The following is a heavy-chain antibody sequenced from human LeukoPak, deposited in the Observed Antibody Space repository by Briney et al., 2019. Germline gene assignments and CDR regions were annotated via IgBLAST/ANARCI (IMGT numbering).Heavy chain of an antibody. CDR3: ASRVAAAAVDY. J-gene: IGHJ4*02. V-gene: IGHV4-34*01. D-gene: IGHD6-13*01. Sequence: SETLSLICAVYGGSFSGYYWSWIRQPPGKGLEWIGEINHSGSTNYNPSLKSRVTISVDTSKNQFSLKLSSVTAADTAVYYCASRVAAAAVDYWGQGTLVTVSS. CDR2: INHSGST. CDR1: GGSFSGYY.